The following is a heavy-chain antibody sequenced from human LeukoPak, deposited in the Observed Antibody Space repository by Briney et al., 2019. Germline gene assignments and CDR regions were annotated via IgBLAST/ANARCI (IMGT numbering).Heavy chain of an antibody. CDR3: ARGGSYGYYYYYYMDV. Sequence: GALRLSCVASGFSFSGGEMNWVRQAPGKGGEGMGEINNSGSTNYNPSLTSRVTISVDTTKNQCSLKLRSVAAADTAVYDCARGGSYGYYYYYYMDVWGKGTTVTVSS. J-gene: IGHJ6*03. CDR1: GFSFSGGE. D-gene: IGHD5-18*01. CDR2: INNSGST. V-gene: IGHV4-34*01.